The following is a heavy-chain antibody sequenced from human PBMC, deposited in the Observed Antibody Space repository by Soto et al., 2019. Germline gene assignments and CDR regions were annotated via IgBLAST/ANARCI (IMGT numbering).Heavy chain of an antibody. CDR2: ISGGGDTT. V-gene: IGHV3-23*01. CDR1: GFTFNNYA. Sequence: EVQLLESGGGLVQPGGSLRLSCAASGFTFNNYAMTWVRQAPGKGLEWVSAISGGGDTTSYADSVKGRFTVSRDGSKNTLYLQMSSLRAEXTXLXXXXXXXXXXXXXXXXXXFWXXGTLV. CDR3: XXXXXXXXXXXXXXXF. J-gene: IGHJ4*02.